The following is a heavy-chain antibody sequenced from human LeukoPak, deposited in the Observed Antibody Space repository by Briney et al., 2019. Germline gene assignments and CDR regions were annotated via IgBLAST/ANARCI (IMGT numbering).Heavy chain of an antibody. CDR3: GRGSVGFGELNY. Sequence: GSLRLSCSASGFTFSSYAMHWVRQAPGKGLEWVAVISYDGSNKFYADSVKGRFTLSRDNSKNTLCLQMNSLRIEDTAVYYCGRGSVGFGELNYWGQGTLVTVSS. CDR1: GFTFSSYA. D-gene: IGHD3-10*01. CDR2: ISYDGSNK. V-gene: IGHV3-30-3*01. J-gene: IGHJ4*02.